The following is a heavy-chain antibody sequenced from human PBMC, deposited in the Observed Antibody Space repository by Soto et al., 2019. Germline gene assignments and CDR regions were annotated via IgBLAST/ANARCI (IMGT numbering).Heavy chain of an antibody. CDR2: VYYTGST. V-gene: IGHV4-30-4*01. J-gene: IGHJ5*02. D-gene: IGHD2-21*02. CDR3: VRTARQGAVAPHWFDR. Sequence: ASETLSLTCTVSGASIRSTDYYWSWIRQAPGKGLEWIGYVYYTGSTYYNPSLMSRLTISVDTSKNQFSLKLTSVAAAETAVYYCVRTARQGAVAPHWFDRWGQGTQVTVPQ. CDR1: GASIRSTDYY.